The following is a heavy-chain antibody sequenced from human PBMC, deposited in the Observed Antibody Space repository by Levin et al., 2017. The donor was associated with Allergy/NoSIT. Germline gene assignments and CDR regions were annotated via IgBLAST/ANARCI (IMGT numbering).Heavy chain of an antibody. CDR3: ARANSNCSGGSCYLKGYYFDY. Sequence: ETLSLTCAASGFTFSSYDMHWVRQATGKGLEWVSAIGTAGDTYYPGSVKGRFTISRENAKNSLYLQMNSLRAGDTAVYYCARANSNCSGGSCYLKGYYFDYWGQGTLVTVSS. CDR1: GFTFSSYD. J-gene: IGHJ4*02. CDR2: IGTAGDT. D-gene: IGHD2-15*01. V-gene: IGHV3-13*01.